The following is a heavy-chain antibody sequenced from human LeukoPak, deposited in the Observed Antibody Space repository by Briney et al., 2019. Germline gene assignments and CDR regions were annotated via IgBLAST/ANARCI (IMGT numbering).Heavy chain of an antibody. Sequence: SVKVSCKASGGTFSSYVINWERQAPGQGLEWMGGILPIFGTSIYSQQFQGRVTITADESTNTAYMELNRLRSDDTATYYCARAEDQGRYFDWLPGFDPWGQGTLVTVSS. V-gene: IGHV1-69*13. D-gene: IGHD3-9*01. J-gene: IGHJ5*02. CDR3: ARAEDQGRYFDWLPGFDP. CDR2: ILPIFGTS. CDR1: GGTFSSYV.